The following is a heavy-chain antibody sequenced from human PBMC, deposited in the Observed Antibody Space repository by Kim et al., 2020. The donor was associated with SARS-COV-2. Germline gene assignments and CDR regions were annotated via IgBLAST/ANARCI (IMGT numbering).Heavy chain of an antibody. Sequence: SETLSLTCAVYGGSFSGYYWSWIRQPPGKGLEWIGEINHSGSTNYNPSLKSRVTISVDTSKNQFSLKLSSVTAADTAVYYCARGEAYYDFWSGYYASHSGRYYGMDVWGQGTTVTVSS. J-gene: IGHJ6*02. CDR3: ARGEAYYDFWSGYYASHSGRYYGMDV. CDR2: INHSGST. D-gene: IGHD3-3*01. V-gene: IGHV4-34*01. CDR1: GGSFSGYY.